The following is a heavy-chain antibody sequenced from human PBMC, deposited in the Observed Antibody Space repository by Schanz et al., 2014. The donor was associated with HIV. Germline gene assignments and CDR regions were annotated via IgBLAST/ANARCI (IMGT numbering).Heavy chain of an antibody. D-gene: IGHD3-10*01. V-gene: IGHV3-11*04. CDR1: GFTFGDHY. J-gene: IGHJ5*01. CDR2: ITGPGDTM. CDR3: AKDLRANYYGPQVDWFDS. Sequence: VQLVESGGGLVKPGGSLSLSCVASGFTFGDHYMTWIRQAPGKGLEWVAHITGPGDTMYYADSVKGRFTISRDNAKNSLNLQLKSLRAEDTAVYYCAKDLRANYYGPQVDWFDSWGQGTRVTVTS.